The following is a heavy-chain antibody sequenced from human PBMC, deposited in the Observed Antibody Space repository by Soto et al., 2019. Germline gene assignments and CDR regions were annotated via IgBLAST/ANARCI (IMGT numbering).Heavy chain of an antibody. J-gene: IGHJ6*02. CDR3: ARGGKSGSFSYYGMDV. CDR1: GGSISSSNW. V-gene: IGHV4-4*02. D-gene: IGHD3-3*01. CDR2: IYHSGNT. Sequence: SETLSLTCAVSGGSISSSNWWSWVRQPPEKGLEWIGEIYHSGNTNYNPSLKSRVNISVDRSKNQFSLKLNSVTAADTAVYYLARGGKSGSFSYYGMDVWGRGTTVTVSS.